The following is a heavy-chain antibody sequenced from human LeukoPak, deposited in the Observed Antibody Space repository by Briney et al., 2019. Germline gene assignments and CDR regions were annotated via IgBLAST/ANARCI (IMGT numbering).Heavy chain of an antibody. J-gene: IGHJ4*02. V-gene: IGHV4-39*02. CDR2: INYSGST. Sequence: PSETLSLTCTVSGGSVSSSSSYYWGWIRQPPGKGLEWIGSINYSGSTFYNPSLKSRVAMSVDTSKNHFSLSLSAVSAADTAVYYCARRPGMYYWGQGTLVTVSS. CDR3: ARRPGMYY. CDR1: GGSVSSSSSYY.